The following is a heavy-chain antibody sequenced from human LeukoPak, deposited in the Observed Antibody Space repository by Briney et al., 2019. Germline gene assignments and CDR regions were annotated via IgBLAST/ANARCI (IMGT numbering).Heavy chain of an antibody. Sequence: SETLSLTCAVYGGSFSGYYWSWIRQPPGKGLEWIGEINHSGSTNYNPSLKSRVTISVDTSKNQFSLKLSSVTAADTAVYYCARVQSLSGSYYWFDPWGQGTLVTVSS. CDR2: INHSGST. CDR3: ARVQSLSGSYYWFDP. V-gene: IGHV4-34*01. J-gene: IGHJ5*02. D-gene: IGHD1-26*01. CDR1: GGSFSGYY.